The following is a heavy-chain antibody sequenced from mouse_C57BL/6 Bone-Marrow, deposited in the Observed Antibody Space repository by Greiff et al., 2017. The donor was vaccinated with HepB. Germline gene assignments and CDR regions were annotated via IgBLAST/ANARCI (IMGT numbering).Heavy chain of an antibody. D-gene: IGHD1-1*01. CDR3: ARREDTVVAYRWYFDV. Sequence: QVQLKQPGAELVKPGASVKLSCKASCYTFTSYWMHWVKQRPGRGLEWIGRIDPNSGGTKYNEKFKSKATLTVDKPSSTAYMQLSSLTSEDSAVYYCARREDTVVAYRWYFDVWGTGTTVTVSS. J-gene: IGHJ1*03. CDR2: IDPNSGGT. V-gene: IGHV1-72*01. CDR1: CYTFTSYW.